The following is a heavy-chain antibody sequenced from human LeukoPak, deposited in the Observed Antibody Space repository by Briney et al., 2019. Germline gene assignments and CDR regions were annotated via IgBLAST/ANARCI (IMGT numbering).Heavy chain of an antibody. CDR1: GFTFNTHG. V-gene: IGHV3-33*06. CDR2: IWFDGSVK. CDR3: AKDTAVQFLEPAF. D-gene: IGHD3-3*01. Sequence: GGSLRLSCAASGFTFNTHGMHWVRQAPGKGLEWVAAIWFDGSVKHYSDAVKGRFTISRDNSLNALYLQMNTLRVEDTAMYYCAKDTAVQFLEPAFWGQGTLVTVSS. J-gene: IGHJ4*02.